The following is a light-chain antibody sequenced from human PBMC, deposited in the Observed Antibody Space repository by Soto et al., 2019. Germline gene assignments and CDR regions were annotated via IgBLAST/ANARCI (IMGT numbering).Light chain of an antibody. CDR3: QSYDSSLRGYV. Sequence: QSVLTQPPSVSGAPGQGVTISCTGSRSNIGAGYDVNWYQQLPGTAPKLPIYGNSNRASGVPDRFAGSKSGTSASLAITGLDAEDEADYYCQSYDSSLRGYVFGTGTKLTVL. CDR2: GNS. CDR1: RSNIGAGYD. V-gene: IGLV1-40*01. J-gene: IGLJ1*01.